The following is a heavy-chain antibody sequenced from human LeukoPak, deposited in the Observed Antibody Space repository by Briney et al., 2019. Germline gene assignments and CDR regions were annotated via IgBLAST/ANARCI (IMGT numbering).Heavy chain of an antibody. Sequence: GGSLRLSCAASGFTFSNFYMSWIRQAPGKGLGWVSYISSSGNTIFYADSVKGRFTISRDNAKNSLYLQMDSLRAEDTAVYYCARGGDYFDYWGQGTLVTVSS. CDR1: GFTFSNFY. D-gene: IGHD4-17*01. V-gene: IGHV3-11*01. CDR2: ISSSGNTI. CDR3: ARGGDYFDY. J-gene: IGHJ4*02.